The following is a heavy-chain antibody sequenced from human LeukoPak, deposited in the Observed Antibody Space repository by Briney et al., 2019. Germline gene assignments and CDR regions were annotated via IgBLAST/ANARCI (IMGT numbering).Heavy chain of an antibody. CDR2: FDPEDGET. Sequence: ASVKVSCKVSGYTLTELSMHWVRQAPGKGLEWMGGFDPEDGETIYAQKFQGRVTMTEDTSTDTAYMELSSLRSEDTAVYYCARGYRVVVIPTALDYWGQGTLVTVSS. CDR1: GYTLTELS. J-gene: IGHJ4*02. D-gene: IGHD3-22*01. V-gene: IGHV1-24*01. CDR3: ARGYRVVVIPTALDY.